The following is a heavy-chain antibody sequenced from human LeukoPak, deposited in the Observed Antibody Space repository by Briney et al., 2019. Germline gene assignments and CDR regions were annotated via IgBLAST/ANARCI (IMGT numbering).Heavy chain of an antibody. CDR3: AKDYRDFRVGATIDY. V-gene: IGHV3-30*18. CDR1: EFTFSSYG. J-gene: IGHJ4*02. D-gene: IGHD1-26*01. CDR2: ISYDGSNQ. Sequence: GGSLRLSCATSEFTFSSYGMHWVRQAPGKGLEWVAVISYDGSNQYYADSVRGRCTISRENSKNTLYLQMHSLRAEDTAVYYCAKDYRDFRVGATIDYWGQGTLVTVSS.